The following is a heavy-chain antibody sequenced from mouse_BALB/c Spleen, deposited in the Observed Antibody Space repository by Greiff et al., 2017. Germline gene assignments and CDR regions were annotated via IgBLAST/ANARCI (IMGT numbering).Heavy chain of an antibody. CDR1: GYTFSSYW. J-gene: IGHJ3*01. Sequence: QVQLQQSGAELMKPGASVKISCKATGYTFSSYWIEWVKQRPGHGLEWIGEILPGSGSTNYNEKFKGKATFTADTSSNTAYMQLSSLTSEDSAVYYCARELLRLRFAYWGQGTLVTVSA. D-gene: IGHD1-2*01. V-gene: IGHV1-9*01. CDR3: ARELLRLRFAY. CDR2: ILPGSGST.